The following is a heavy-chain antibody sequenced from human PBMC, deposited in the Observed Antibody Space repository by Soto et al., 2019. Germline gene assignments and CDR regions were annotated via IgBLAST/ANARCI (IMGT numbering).Heavy chain of an antibody. J-gene: IGHJ4*02. V-gene: IGHV3-48*02. CDR2: ISGGGLTI. Sequence: EVQLVESGGGSVQPGGSLRLSCAASGFTLSTFSMNWVRQAPGRGLEWISYISGGGLTISYADSVKGRFTISRDNAKNSLYPQMDSLTDKDTAVYYCARDLGWAFDSWGQGTQVTVSS. CDR3: ARDLGWAFDS. D-gene: IGHD6-19*01. CDR1: GFTLSTFS.